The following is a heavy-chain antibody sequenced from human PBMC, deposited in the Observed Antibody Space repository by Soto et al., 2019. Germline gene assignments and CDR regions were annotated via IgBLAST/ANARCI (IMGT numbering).Heavy chain of an antibody. CDR3: ARDGRNYYDSSGHYSDAFDI. V-gene: IGHV1-46*01. CDR2: INPSGGST. CDR1: GYTFTSYY. D-gene: IGHD3-22*01. J-gene: IGHJ3*02. Sequence: ASVKVSCKASGYTFTSYYMHWVRQAPGQGLEWMGIINPSGGSTSYAQKFQGRVTMTRDTSTSTVYMELSSLRSEDTAVYYCARDGRNYYDSSGHYSDAFDIWGQGTVVTVSS.